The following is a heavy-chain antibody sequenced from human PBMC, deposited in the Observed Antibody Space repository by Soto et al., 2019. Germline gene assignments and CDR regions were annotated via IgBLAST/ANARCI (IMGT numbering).Heavy chain of an antibody. CDR2: INHSGST. CDR1: GGSFSGYY. D-gene: IGHD3-10*01. Sequence: SETLSLTCAVYGGSFSGYYWSWIRQPPGKGLEWIGEINHSGSTNYNPSLKSRVTISVDTSKNQFSLKLSSMTAADTAVYYCARGRTVFGSGSYSYWGQGTLVTVSS. J-gene: IGHJ4*02. V-gene: IGHV4-34*01. CDR3: ARGRTVFGSGSYSY.